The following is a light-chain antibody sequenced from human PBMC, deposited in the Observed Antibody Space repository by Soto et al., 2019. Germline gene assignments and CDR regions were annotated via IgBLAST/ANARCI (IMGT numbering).Light chain of an antibody. CDR1: QSISSY. V-gene: IGKV1-39*01. CDR3: QQGYRDTWK. CDR2: AAS. J-gene: IGKJ1*01. Sequence: DNPMNQSPTSLSAPLGERGKINFRASQSISSYLNWYQQKPGKAPKLLIYAASSLQSGVPSRFSGSGSGTDFTLTLNRLQPEDFATYYCQQGYRDTWKFGQGTKVDIK.